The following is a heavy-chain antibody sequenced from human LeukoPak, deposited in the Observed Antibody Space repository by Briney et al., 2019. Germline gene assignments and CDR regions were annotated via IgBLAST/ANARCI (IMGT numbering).Heavy chain of an antibody. CDR3: ARSYDRAFDY. CDR2: MNPNSGNT. J-gene: IGHJ4*02. V-gene: IGHV1-8*02. CDR1: GGTFSSYA. Sequence: GASVKVSCKASGGTFSSYAINWVRQATGQGLEWMGWMNPNSGNTGYAQKFQGRVTMTRNTSISTAYMELSSLRSEDTAVYYCARSYDRAFDYWGQGTLVTVSS. D-gene: IGHD5-12*01.